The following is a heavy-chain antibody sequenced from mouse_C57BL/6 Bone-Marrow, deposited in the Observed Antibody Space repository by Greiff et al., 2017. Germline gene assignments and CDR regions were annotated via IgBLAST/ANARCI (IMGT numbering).Heavy chain of an antibody. J-gene: IGHJ1*03. Sequence: EVQGVESGGDLVKPGGSLKLSCAASGFTFSSYGMSWVRQTPDKRLEWVATISSGGSYTYYPDSVTGRFTISRDNAKNTLYLQMSSLKSEDTAMYYCARHKSFYWYFDVWGTGTTVTVSS. CDR1: GFTFSSYG. CDR3: ARHKSFYWYFDV. V-gene: IGHV5-6*01. D-gene: IGHD1-3*01. CDR2: ISSGGSYT.